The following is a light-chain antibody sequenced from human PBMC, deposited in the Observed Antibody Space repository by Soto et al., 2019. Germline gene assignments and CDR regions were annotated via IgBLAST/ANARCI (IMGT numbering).Light chain of an antibody. J-gene: IGLJ1*01. V-gene: IGLV2-14*01. Sequence: QSALTQPASVSGSPGQSITISCTGTSSDVGTYNYVSWYQQHPGEAPKVMISEVSNRPSGVSNRFSGSKSGNTASLTISGLQAEDEADYYCSSYTTSSTYVFGTGTKLTV. CDR3: SSYTTSSTYV. CDR1: SSDVGTYNY. CDR2: EVS.